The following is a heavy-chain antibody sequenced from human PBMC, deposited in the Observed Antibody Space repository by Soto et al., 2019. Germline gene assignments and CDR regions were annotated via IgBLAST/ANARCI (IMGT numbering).Heavy chain of an antibody. CDR2: INHSGST. CDR1: GGSISSSSYY. Sequence: SGTLSLTCTVSGGSISSSSYYWGWIRQPPGKGLEWIGEINHSGSTNYNPSLKSRVTISVDTSKNQFSLKLSSVTAADTAVYYCARGSITIFGVGSPHYYYYMDVWGKGTTVTVSS. J-gene: IGHJ6*03. V-gene: IGHV4-39*07. CDR3: ARGSITIFGVGSPHYYYYMDV. D-gene: IGHD3-3*01.